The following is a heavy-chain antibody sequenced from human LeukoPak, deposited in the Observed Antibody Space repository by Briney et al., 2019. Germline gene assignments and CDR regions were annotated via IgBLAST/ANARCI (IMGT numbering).Heavy chain of an antibody. D-gene: IGHD3-10*01. Sequence: GGSLRLSCAASGFTFSSYGMHWVRQAPGKGLEWVAVIPYDGSNKYYADSVKGRFTISRDNSKNTLYLQMNSLRAEDTAVYYCAKTPWAYGSGMVYGMDVWGQGTTVTVSS. V-gene: IGHV3-30*18. CDR3: AKTPWAYGSGMVYGMDV. CDR2: IPYDGSNK. J-gene: IGHJ6*02. CDR1: GFTFSSYG.